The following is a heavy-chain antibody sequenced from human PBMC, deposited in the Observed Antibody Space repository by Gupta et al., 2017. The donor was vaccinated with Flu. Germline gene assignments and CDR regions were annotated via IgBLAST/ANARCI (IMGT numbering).Heavy chain of an antibody. CDR2: IWYDGSNK. Sequence: QVQLVESGGGVVQPGRSLRLSCAASGFTFSSYGMHCVRQAPGKGLEWVAVIWYDGSNKYYADSVKGRFTISRDNSKNTLYLQMNSLRAEDTAGYYCARDRGYSYGAFDYWGQGTLVTVSS. V-gene: IGHV3-33*01. CDR1: GFTFSSYG. J-gene: IGHJ4*02. D-gene: IGHD5-18*01. CDR3: ARDRGYSYGAFDY.